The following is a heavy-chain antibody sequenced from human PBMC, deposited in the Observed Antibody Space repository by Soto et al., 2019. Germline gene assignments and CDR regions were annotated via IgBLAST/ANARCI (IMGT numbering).Heavy chain of an antibody. CDR1: GYTLTELS. D-gene: IGHD6-19*01. V-gene: IGHV1-24*01. J-gene: IGHJ4*02. CDR3: ATRTVAGLKFDY. CDR2: FDPEDGET. Sequence: ASVKVSCKVSGYTLTELSMHWVRQAPGKGLEWMGGFDPEDGETIYAQKFQGRVTMTEDTSTDTAYMELSSLRSDYTAAYYCATRTVAGLKFDYWGQGSLVTVSS.